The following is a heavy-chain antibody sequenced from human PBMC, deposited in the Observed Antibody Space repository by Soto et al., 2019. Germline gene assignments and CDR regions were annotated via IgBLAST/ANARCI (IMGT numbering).Heavy chain of an antibody. CDR3: ARVRDYYDSSGYYYGHFDY. CDR1: GVSSSSGGYY. D-gene: IGHD3-22*01. V-gene: IGHV4-31*11. J-gene: IGHJ4*02. Sequence: LSLSYGFAGVSSSSGGYYWIWIRQHPGKFLEWIGYIYYSGSTYYDPSLKSRVTITVDTSKNQFSLKLSSVPAADTAVYYCARVRDYYDSSGYYYGHFDYWGQGTLVTVSS. CDR2: IYYSGST.